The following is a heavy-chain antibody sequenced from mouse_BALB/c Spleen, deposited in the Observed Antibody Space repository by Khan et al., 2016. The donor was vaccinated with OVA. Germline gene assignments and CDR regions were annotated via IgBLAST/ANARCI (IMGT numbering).Heavy chain of an antibody. CDR1: GFTFSNYW. J-gene: IGHJ1*01. V-gene: IGHV6-6*02. Sequence: EVKLEESGGGLVQPGGSMKLSCVASGFTFSNYWMNWVRPSPEKGFEWVAEIRLKSNIYATHYAESVRGRFTISRDDSRSSVYLQMNNLGAEDTGIYYCASGWDWYFDVWGAETTVTVSS. D-gene: IGHD3-3*01. CDR3: ASGWDWYFDV. CDR2: IRLKSNIYAT.